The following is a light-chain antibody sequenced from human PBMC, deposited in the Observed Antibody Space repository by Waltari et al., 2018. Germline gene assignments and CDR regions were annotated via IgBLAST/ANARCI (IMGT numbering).Light chain of an antibody. CDR1: SSAVRGYNY. Sequence: QSALTQPASVSGSPGPSITISCPGPSSAVRGYNYVSLYQQHPGKAPKLMIYEVSNRPSGVSNRFSGSKSGNTASLTISGLQAEDEADYYCSSYTSSSTLVIFGGGTKLTVL. V-gene: IGLV2-14*01. J-gene: IGLJ2*01. CDR2: EVS. CDR3: SSYTSSSTLVI.